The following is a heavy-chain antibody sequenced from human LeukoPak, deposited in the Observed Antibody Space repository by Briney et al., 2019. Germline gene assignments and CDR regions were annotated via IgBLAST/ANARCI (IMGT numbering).Heavy chain of an antibody. CDR1: WFSLSTSGMR. CDR3: ARISPENYSGSYPFDY. Sequence: SGPTLVNPTQTLTLTCTFSWFSLSTSGMRVNWIRQPPGKALEWLARIDWDADKFYSTSLKTRLTSSKDTSKNQVVLTMTNMDPVDTATYYCARISPENYSGSYPFDYWGQGTLVTVSS. V-gene: IGHV2-70*04. D-gene: IGHD1-26*01. J-gene: IGHJ4*02. CDR2: IDWDADK.